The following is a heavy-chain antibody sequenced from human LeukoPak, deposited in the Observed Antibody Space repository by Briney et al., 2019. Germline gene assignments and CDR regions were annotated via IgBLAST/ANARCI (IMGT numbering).Heavy chain of an antibody. V-gene: IGHV1-2*02. J-gene: IGHJ6*02. CDR2: INPNSGGT. CDR3: ARDHQFGSSWYPAVYYYYGMDV. D-gene: IGHD6-13*01. Sequence: ASVKVSCKASGYTFTGYYMHWVRQAPGQGLEWMGWINPNSGGTNYAQKFQGRVTMTRDTSISTAYMELSRLRSDDTAVYYCARDHQFGSSWYPAVYYYYGMDVWGQGTTVTVSS. CDR1: GYTFTGYY.